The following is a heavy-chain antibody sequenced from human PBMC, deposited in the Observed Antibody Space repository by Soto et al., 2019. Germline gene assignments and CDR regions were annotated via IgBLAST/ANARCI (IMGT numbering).Heavy chain of an antibody. CDR3: ARVKLVSYDWFDT. V-gene: IGHV3-74*01. CDR2: INPEGSRT. D-gene: IGHD3-16*01. CDR1: GFTFSDYW. Sequence: EVQLVASGGGLVQPGVSLRLSCAASGFTFSDYWMHWVRLVPGKGLLWVSRINPEGSRTNYADSVKGRFATYRDNAKNTVYLQLNRLRAADTAVYYCARVKLVSYDWFDTWGQGTLVTVAS. J-gene: IGHJ5*02.